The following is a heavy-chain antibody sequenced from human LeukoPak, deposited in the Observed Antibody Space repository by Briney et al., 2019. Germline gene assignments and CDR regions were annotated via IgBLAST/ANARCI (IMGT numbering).Heavy chain of an antibody. CDR3: ARVGNGRSWDY. Sequence: GGSLRLSCAASGFTFSSFTMNWARQVPGKGLEWISYISLGNSTMFYADSVKGRFTISRDNAKNSLYLQMNSLRDDDTAVYYCARVGNGRSWDYWGQGTPVSVSS. J-gene: IGHJ4*02. D-gene: IGHD2-15*01. V-gene: IGHV3-48*02. CDR2: ISLGNSTM. CDR1: GFTFSSFT.